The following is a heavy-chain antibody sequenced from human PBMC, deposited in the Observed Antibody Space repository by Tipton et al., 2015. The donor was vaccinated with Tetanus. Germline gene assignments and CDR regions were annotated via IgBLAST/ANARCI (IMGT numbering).Heavy chain of an antibody. D-gene: IGHD1-26*01. CDR3: ARHGGELMLSYFDY. J-gene: IGHJ4*02. V-gene: IGHV4-39*01. Sequence: LRLSCTVSGVSISSSNSYWGWIRQPPGKGLEWIGSIFDSESTYYNPSLKIRVTITVDTSKNKFSLKLSSVTAADTAVYDCARHGGELMLSYFDYWGQGTLVTVSS. CDR1: GVSISSSNSY. CDR2: IFDSEST.